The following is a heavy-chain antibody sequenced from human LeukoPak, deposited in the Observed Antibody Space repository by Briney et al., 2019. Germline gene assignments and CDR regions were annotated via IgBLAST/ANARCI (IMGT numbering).Heavy chain of an antibody. CDR3: ARGQGATVPQVGKNWFDP. J-gene: IGHJ5*02. Sequence: PSETLSLTCAIYIDSFSNYHWNWIRQTPAKGMEWIGEVNESGGTNISPSLRSRVILSVDTSKNQFSLKLISVTVADTAIYYCARGQGATVPQVGKNWFDPWGQGTRVTVSS. D-gene: IGHD1-26*01. CDR1: IDSFSNYH. CDR2: VNESGGT. V-gene: IGHV4-34*01.